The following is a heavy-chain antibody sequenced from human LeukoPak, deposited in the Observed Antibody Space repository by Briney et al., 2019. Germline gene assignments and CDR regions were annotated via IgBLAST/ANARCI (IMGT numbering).Heavy chain of an antibody. CDR2: IIPIFGTA. D-gene: IGHD7-27*01. Sequence: SVKVSCKASGGTFSSYAISWVRQAPGQGLEWMGGIIPIFGTANYAQKFQGRVTITTDESTSTAYMELSSLRSEDTAVYYCARGQRGKLGNYYFDYWGQGTLVTVSS. V-gene: IGHV1-69*05. CDR3: ARGQRGKLGNYYFDY. CDR1: GGTFSSYA. J-gene: IGHJ4*02.